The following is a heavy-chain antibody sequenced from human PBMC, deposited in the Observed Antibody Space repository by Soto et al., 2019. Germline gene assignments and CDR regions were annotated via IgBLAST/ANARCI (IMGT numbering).Heavy chain of an antibody. CDR3: AKPPTPPPTYYYDSSGPYYFDY. CDR1: GFTFSSYA. V-gene: IGHV3-23*01. Sequence: GGSLRLSCAASGFTFSSYAMSWVRQAPGKGLEWVSAISGSGGSTYYADSVKGRFTISRDNSKNTLYLQMNSLRAEDTAVYYCAKPPTPPPTYYYDSSGPYYFDYWGQGTLVTVSS. J-gene: IGHJ4*02. CDR2: ISGSGGST. D-gene: IGHD3-22*01.